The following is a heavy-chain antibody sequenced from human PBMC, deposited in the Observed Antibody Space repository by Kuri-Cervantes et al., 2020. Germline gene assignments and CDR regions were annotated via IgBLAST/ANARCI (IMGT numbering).Heavy chain of an antibody. V-gene: IGHV3-53*01. CDR1: GFTVSSNY. CDR3: ARGGKDGYNYFMSYY. J-gene: IGHJ4*02. D-gene: IGHD5-24*01. CDR2: IYSGGST. Sequence: GGSLRLSCAASGFTVSSNYMSWVRQAPGKGLEWVSVIYSGGSTYYADSVKGRFTISRDNSKNTLHLQMNSLRAEDTAVYYCARGGKDGYNYFMSYYWGQGTLVTVSS.